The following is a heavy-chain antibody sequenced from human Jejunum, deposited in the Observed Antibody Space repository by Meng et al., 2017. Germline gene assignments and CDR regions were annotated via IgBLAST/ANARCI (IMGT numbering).Heavy chain of an antibody. J-gene: IGHJ5*02. CDR3: ARGSTSGNYYWFDP. Sequence: GGSLRLSCAASGFTFSAYAMSWVRQAPGKGLEWVSSISNTGGSTYYPDSVKGRSTISRDNSKNTLFFQINSLRAEDTAIYYCARGSTSGNYYWFDPWGQGTLVTVSS. CDR1: GFTFSAYA. V-gene: IGHV3-23*01. D-gene: IGHD3-10*01. CDR2: ISNTGGST.